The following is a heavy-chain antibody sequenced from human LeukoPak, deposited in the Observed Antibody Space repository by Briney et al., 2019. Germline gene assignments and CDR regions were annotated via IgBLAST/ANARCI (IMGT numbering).Heavy chain of an antibody. CDR1: GFTFSSYW. Sequence: PGGSLRLSCAASGFTFSSYWMHWVRQAPGKGLVWVSRINSDVSSTSYADSVKGRFTISRDNSKNTLYLEVISLTAEDTAVYYCAKDDAWLRFGEWSQGTLVTVSS. D-gene: IGHD3-10*01. CDR3: AKDDAWLRFGE. V-gene: IGHV3-74*01. CDR2: INSDVSST. J-gene: IGHJ4*02.